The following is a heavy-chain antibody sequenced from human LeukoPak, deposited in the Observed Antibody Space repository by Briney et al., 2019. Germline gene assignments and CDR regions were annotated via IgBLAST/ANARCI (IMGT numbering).Heavy chain of an antibody. CDR3: ARDIRTPNCGGDCYSP. V-gene: IGHV4-4*07. CDR1: GGSISSYY. J-gene: IGHJ5*02. Sequence: AETLSLTRTVSGGSISSYYWSWTRQPAGKGLEWIGRIYTSGSINYNPSLQGRVTMSVDTSKNQFSLKLSSVNAADTAVYYCARDIRTPNCGGDCYSPWGQGTLVTVSS. D-gene: IGHD2-21*02. CDR2: IYTSGSI.